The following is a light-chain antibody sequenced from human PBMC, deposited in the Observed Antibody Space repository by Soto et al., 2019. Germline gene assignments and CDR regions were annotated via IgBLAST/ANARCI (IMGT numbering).Light chain of an antibody. CDR1: QSVSSSY. J-gene: IGKJ1*01. Sequence: EIVLTQSPGTLSLSPGERGTLSCRASQSVSSSYLAWYQQKPGQAPRLLIYGASSRATGIPDRFSGSGSGTDFTLTISRLEPEDFAVYYCQQYGSSQTFGQGTKVDIK. CDR3: QQYGSSQT. CDR2: GAS. V-gene: IGKV3-20*01.